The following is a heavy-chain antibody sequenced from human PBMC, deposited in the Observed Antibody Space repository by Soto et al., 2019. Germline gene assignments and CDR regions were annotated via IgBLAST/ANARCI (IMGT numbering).Heavy chain of an antibody. Sequence: EVQLVESGGGLVKPGGSLRLSCAASGFTFSSYSMNWVRQAPGKGLEWVSSISSSSSYIYYADSVKGRFTISRDNAKNSLYLQMNSLRAADTAVYYCASLGRDGGYVGYWGQGTLVTVSS. D-gene: IGHD7-27*01. CDR3: ASLGRDGGYVGY. V-gene: IGHV3-21*01. J-gene: IGHJ4*02. CDR1: GFTFSSYS. CDR2: ISSSSSYI.